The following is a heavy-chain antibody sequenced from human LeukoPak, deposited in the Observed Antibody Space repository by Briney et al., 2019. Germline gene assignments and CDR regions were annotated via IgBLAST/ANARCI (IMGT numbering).Heavy chain of an antibody. V-gene: IGHV4-34*01. CDR2: INHSGST. J-gene: IGHJ3*02. D-gene: IGHD6-13*01. Sequence: SETLSLTCAVYGGSFSGYYWSWIRQPPGKGLEWIGEINHSGSTNYNPSLKSRVTISVDTSKNQFSLKLSSATAADTAVYYCARDRAFPWYSSSWHSNDAFDIWGQGTMVTVSS. CDR3: ARDRAFPWYSSSWHSNDAFDI. CDR1: GGSFSGYY.